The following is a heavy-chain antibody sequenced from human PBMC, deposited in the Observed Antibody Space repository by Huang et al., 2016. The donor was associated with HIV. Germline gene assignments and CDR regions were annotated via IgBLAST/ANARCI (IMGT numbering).Heavy chain of an antibody. Sequence: QVQLVQSRAEVKKPGASVKVSCKVSEYTLTELSIPWVRQPPGKGLDWMGGFDPEIGETIYAQKFQGRGTMTEDTSTETAFMELSGLRPEDTAVYYCATGFDVFFDFWGQGTLVTVSS. V-gene: IGHV1-24*01. CDR3: ATGFDVFFDF. D-gene: IGHD3-9*01. CDR2: FDPEIGET. CDR1: EYTLTELS. J-gene: IGHJ4*02.